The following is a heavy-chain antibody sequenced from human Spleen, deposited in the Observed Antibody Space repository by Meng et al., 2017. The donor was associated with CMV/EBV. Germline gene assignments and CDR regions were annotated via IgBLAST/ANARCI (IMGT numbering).Heavy chain of an antibody. V-gene: IGHV1-8*03. CDR1: GYTFTSYD. Sequence: GYTFTSYDINWVRQATGQGLGWMGWMNPNSGNTGYAQKFQGRVTITRNTSISTAYMELSSLRSEDTAVYYCARGPTRSSSWYNWFDPWGQGTLVTVSS. CDR2: MNPNSGNT. J-gene: IGHJ5*02. D-gene: IGHD6-13*01. CDR3: ARGPTRSSSWYNWFDP.